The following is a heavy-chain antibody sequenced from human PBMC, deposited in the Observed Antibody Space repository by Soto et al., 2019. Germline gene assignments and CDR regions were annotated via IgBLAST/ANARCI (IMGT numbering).Heavy chain of an antibody. CDR1: GFTFSSFG. J-gene: IGHJ4*02. CDR3: AKPTVPFGRSAVAGPFDY. CDR2: ILYDGSNK. V-gene: IGHV3-30*18. Sequence: PGGSLRLSCAASGFTFSSFGMYWVRQAPGKELEWVAVILYDGSNKYYADSVKGRFTISRDNSKNTLYLQMNSLRVEDTAVFYCAKPTVPFGRSAVAGPFDYWGRGTLVTVSS. D-gene: IGHD6-19*01.